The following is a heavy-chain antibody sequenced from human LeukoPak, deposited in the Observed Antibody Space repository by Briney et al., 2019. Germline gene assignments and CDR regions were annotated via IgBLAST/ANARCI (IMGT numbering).Heavy chain of an antibody. D-gene: IGHD2-8*01. J-gene: IGHJ6*03. V-gene: IGHV4-31*03. CDR2: IYYSWST. Sequence: SETLSLTCSVSGGSINSGDSYWSWIRQRPGEGLEWIGCIYYSWSTYYNPSLKSRITLSLDTSKNQFSLRLSSVTAADTAVYYCARDNGDFRSIYYYMDVWGKGTTVTVSS. CDR1: GGSINSGDSY. CDR3: ARDNGDFRSIYYYMDV.